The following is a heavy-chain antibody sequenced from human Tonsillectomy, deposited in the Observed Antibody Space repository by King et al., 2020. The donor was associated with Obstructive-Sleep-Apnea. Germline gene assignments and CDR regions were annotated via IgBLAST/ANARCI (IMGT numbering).Heavy chain of an antibody. V-gene: IGHV1-8*01. J-gene: IGHJ4*02. CDR3: AREVDPFGDSYGAGDY. CDR2: MNPNSGNT. Sequence: VQLVESGAEVKKPGASVKVSCKASGYTFTNYDINWVRQATGQGLEWMGWMNPNSGNTDYEQKFQGRVTMTRDTSITTAYMELSSLRSEDTAVYYCAREVDPFGDSYGAGDYWGQGTLVTVSS. D-gene: IGHD5-12*01. CDR1: GYTFTNYD.